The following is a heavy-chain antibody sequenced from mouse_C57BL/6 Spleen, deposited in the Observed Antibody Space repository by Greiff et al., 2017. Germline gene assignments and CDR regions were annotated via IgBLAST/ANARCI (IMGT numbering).Heavy chain of an antibody. V-gene: IGHV1-18*01. Sequence: VQLKESGPELVKPGASVKIPCKASGYTFTDYNMDWVKQSHGKSLEWIGDINPNNGGTIYNQKFKGKATLTVDKSSSTAYMELRSLTSEDTAVYYCARGLITTVVRYFDVWGTGTTVTVSS. CDR1: GYTFTDYN. CDR2: INPNNGGT. J-gene: IGHJ1*03. CDR3: ARGLITTVVRYFDV. D-gene: IGHD1-1*01.